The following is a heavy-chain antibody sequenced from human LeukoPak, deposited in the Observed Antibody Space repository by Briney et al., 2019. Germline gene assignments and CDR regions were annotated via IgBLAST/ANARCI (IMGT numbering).Heavy chain of an antibody. CDR2: IYYSGST. V-gene: IGHV4-59*01. J-gene: IGHJ3*02. CDR1: GGSISSYY. D-gene: IGHD5-18*01. CDR3: ATVDTDDAFDI. Sequence: SETLSLTCTVSGGSISSYYWSWIRQPPGKGLEWVGYIYYSGSTNYNPSLKSLVTISVDTSKNQFSLKLSSVTAADTAVYYCATVDTDDAFDIWGQGTMVTVSS.